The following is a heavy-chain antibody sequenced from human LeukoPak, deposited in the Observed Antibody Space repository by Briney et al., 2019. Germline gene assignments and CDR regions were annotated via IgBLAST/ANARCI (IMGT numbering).Heavy chain of an antibody. Sequence: GSLRLSCAASGFTFSSYSMNWVRQAPGKGLEWVSSISSSSSYIYYADSVKGRFTISRDNARNSLYLQMNSQRAEDTGVYYYASLLIVGATTPYAFDIWGQGTMVTVSS. CDR2: ISSSSSYI. J-gene: IGHJ3*02. D-gene: IGHD1-26*01. CDR1: GFTFSSYS. V-gene: IGHV3-21*01. CDR3: ASLLIVGATTPYAFDI.